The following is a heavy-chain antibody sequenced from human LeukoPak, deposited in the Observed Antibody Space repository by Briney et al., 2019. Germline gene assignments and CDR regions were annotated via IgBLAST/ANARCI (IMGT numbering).Heavy chain of an antibody. V-gene: IGHV1-69*04. J-gene: IGHJ6*02. CDR1: GGTFSSYA. Sequence: GASVKVSCKASGGTFSSYAISWVRQAPGQGLEWMGRIIPILGIANYAQKFQGRVTLTADKSTSTAYMELSSLRSEDTAVYYCAREPYHITMVGFRGMDVWGQGTTVTVSS. CDR2: IIPILGIA. CDR3: AREPYHITMVGFRGMDV. D-gene: IGHD3-10*01.